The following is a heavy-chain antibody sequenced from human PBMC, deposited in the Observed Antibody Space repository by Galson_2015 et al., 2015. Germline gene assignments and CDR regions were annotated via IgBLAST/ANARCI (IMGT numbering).Heavy chain of an antibody. V-gene: IGHV3-48*03. CDR2: ISSSSSTI. Sequence: SLRLSCAASGFTFSSYEMNWVRQAPGKGLEWISYISSSSSTIHYADSVEGRFTISRDNAKKSLYLQMNSLRAEDTAVYHCARSPSSGWSPFDYWGQGTLVTVSS. CDR3: ARSPSSGWSPFDY. D-gene: IGHD6-19*01. CDR1: GFTFSSYE. J-gene: IGHJ4*02.